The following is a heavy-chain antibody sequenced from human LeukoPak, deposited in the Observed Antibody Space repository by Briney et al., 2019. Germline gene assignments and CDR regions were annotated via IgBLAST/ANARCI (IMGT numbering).Heavy chain of an antibody. CDR2: IWYDGSNK. D-gene: IGHD6-19*01. J-gene: IGHJ4*02. V-gene: IGHV3-33*01. CDR3: ARALIDSSGWYYFDY. Sequence: GGSLRLSCAASGFTFSSYGMHWVRQAPGKGLEWVAVIWYDGSNKYYADSVKGRFTISRDNSKNTLYLQMNSLRAEDTAVYYCARALIDSSGWYYFDYWGQGTLVTVSS. CDR1: GFTFSSYG.